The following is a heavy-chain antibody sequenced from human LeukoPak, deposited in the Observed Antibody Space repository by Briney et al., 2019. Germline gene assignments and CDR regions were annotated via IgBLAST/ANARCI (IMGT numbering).Heavy chain of an antibody. CDR3: AKGDTITMIVVVITTLFDY. CDR1: GFTLSSYA. CDR2: ISGSGGST. V-gene: IGHV3-23*01. D-gene: IGHD3-22*01. Sequence: PGGSLRLSCAASGFTLSSYAMSWVRQAPGKGLEWVSAISGSGGSTYYADSVKGRFTISRDNSKNTLYLQMNSLRAEDTAVYYCAKGDTITMIVVVITTLFDYWGQGTLVTVSS. J-gene: IGHJ4*02.